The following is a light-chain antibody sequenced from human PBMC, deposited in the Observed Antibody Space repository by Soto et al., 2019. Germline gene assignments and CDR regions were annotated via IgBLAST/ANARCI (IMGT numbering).Light chain of an antibody. V-gene: IGLV1-51*01. Sequence: QSVLTQPPSVSAAPGQKVTISCSGSSSNIGENFVSWYQHIPGTAPKLVIRDTSGRPSGIPDRFSGSKSGTSAILGITGLQTGDEATYYCWTWDSSLSAGVFGGGTQLTVL. CDR3: WTWDSSLSAGV. CDR2: DTS. CDR1: SSNIGENF. J-gene: IGLJ3*02.